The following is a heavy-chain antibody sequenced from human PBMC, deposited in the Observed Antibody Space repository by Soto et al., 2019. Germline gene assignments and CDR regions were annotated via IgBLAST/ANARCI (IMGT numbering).Heavy chain of an antibody. V-gene: IGHV4-34*01. CDR2: INHSGST. CDR1: GGSFSGYY. CDR3: ARGRTPGAAGTFGNWFDP. Sequence: LPETLSLTCAVYGGSFSGYYWSWIRQPPGKGLEWIGEINHSGSTNYNPSLKSRVTISVDTSKNQFSLKLSSVTAADTAVYYCARGRTPGAAGTFGNWFDPWGQGTLVTVSS. J-gene: IGHJ5*02. D-gene: IGHD6-13*01.